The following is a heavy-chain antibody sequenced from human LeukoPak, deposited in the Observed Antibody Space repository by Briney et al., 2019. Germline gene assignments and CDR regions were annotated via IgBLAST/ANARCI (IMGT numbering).Heavy chain of an antibody. Sequence: SVKVSCKASGGTFSSYAISWARQAPGQGLEWMGRIIPILGIANYAQKFQGRVTITADKSTSTAYMELSSLRSEDTAVYYCARDLGDSSGYYYVGLGYWGQGTLVTVSS. V-gene: IGHV1-69*04. CDR2: IIPILGIA. D-gene: IGHD3-22*01. CDR3: ARDLGDSSGYYYVGLGY. J-gene: IGHJ4*02. CDR1: GGTFSSYA.